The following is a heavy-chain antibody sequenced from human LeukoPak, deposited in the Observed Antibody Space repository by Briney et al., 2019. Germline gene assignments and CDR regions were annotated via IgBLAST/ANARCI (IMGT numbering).Heavy chain of an antibody. CDR3: ARGDYGDYEPTAY. J-gene: IGHJ4*02. Sequence: PGGSLRLSCAASGFTFSSFGMSWVRQAPGKGLDWVSSISGSGGITYYADSVKGRFTISRDNSKNSLYLQMNSLRAEDTAVYYCARGDYGDYEPTAYWGQGTLVTVSS. D-gene: IGHD4-17*01. CDR1: GFTFSSFG. CDR2: ISGSGGIT. V-gene: IGHV3-23*01.